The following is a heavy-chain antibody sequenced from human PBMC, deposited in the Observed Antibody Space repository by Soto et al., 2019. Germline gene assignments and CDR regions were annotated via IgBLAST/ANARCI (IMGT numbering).Heavy chain of an antibody. CDR1: GYTFNTYG. CDR3: VRVQLLPNPAADF. V-gene: IGHV1-18*04. D-gene: IGHD3-10*01. Sequence: ASVKVSCKASGYTFNTYGIIWVRQAPGQHLEWLGWISARNGDTSYAQGFQGRVTLTTDTSTTAYMELTTLRSNDTAVYFCVRVQLLPNPAADFWGQGTLVTVSS. J-gene: IGHJ4*02. CDR2: ISARNGDT.